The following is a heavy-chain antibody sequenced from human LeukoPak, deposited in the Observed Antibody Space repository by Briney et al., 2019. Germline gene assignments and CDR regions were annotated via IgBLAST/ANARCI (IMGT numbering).Heavy chain of an antibody. D-gene: IGHD5-12*01. V-gene: IGHV3-23*01. J-gene: IGHJ4*02. CDR3: AKLKRYSGYGENYFDY. CDR2: ISGSGDDT. CDR1: GLRFGNYD. Sequence: GGWLRLCCLAEGLRFGNYDISWVRQDPGKELEWVSGISGSGDDTYYADSVKGRFTISRDNSKNTLYLQMNSLRAEDTAVYYCAKLKRYSGYGENYFDYWGQGTLVTVSS.